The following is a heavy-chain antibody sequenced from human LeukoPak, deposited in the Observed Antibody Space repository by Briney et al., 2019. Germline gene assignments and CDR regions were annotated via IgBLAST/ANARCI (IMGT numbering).Heavy chain of an antibody. Sequence: PSETLSLTCAVYGGSFSEYYWSWIRQPPGKGLEWIGEINHSGSTNYNPSLKSRVTISLDTSKNQFSLKLSSATAADTAVYYCARRITVFYWFDPWDQGTLVTVSS. V-gene: IGHV4-34*01. CDR1: GGSFSEYY. D-gene: IGHD2/OR15-2a*01. CDR3: ARRITVFYWFDP. J-gene: IGHJ5*02. CDR2: INHSGST.